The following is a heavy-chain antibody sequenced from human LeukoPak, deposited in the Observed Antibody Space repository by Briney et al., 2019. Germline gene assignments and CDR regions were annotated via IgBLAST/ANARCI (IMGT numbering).Heavy chain of an antibody. CDR2: INHSGST. J-gene: IGHJ5*02. CDR3: AALSPDIVVVPAAMTMYNWFDP. CDR1: GVSFSGYY. V-gene: IGHV4-34*01. D-gene: IGHD2-2*01. Sequence: SETLSLTCAVYGVSFSGYYWSWIRQPPGKGLEWIGEINHSGSTNYNPSLKSRVTISVDTSKNQFSLKLSSVTAAHTAVYYCAALSPDIVVVPAAMTMYNWFDPWGQGTLVTVSS.